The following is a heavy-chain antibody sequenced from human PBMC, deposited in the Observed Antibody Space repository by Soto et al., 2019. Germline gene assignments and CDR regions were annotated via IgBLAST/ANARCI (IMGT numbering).Heavy chain of an antibody. J-gene: IGHJ6*02. CDR2: VHHSWGS. D-gene: IGHD3-10*01. V-gene: IGHV4-59*08. Sequence: QVQLQESGPGLVKPSETLSLSCTFSGGSINSYYWSWIRQSPGKRMEWIGYVHHSWGSSYNPSLQSRVAISLDTSKSQFSLKVTSVTATDTAVYYCARQGFGPLHGLVDVWGQGTTVTVSS. CDR3: ARQGFGPLHGLVDV. CDR1: GGSINSYY.